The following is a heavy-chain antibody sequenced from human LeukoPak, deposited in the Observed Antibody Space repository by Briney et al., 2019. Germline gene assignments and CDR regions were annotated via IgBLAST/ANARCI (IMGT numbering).Heavy chain of an antibody. CDR1: GGSISCGGYY. D-gene: IGHD3-22*01. J-gene: IGHJ1*01. CDR2: IYYSGST. V-gene: IGHV4-31*03. Sequence: SETLSLTCTVSGGSISCGGYYWSWIRQHPGKGLEWIGYIYYSGSTYYNPSLKSRVTIPVDTSKNQFSLKLSSVTAADTAVYYCARAAGVYYDSSGYYQPYFQHWGQGTLVTVSS. CDR3: ARAAGVYYDSSGYYQPYFQH.